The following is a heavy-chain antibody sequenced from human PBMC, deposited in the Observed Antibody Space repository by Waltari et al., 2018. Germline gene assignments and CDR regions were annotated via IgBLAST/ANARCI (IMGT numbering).Heavy chain of an antibody. J-gene: IGHJ3*02. D-gene: IGHD1-26*01. V-gene: IGHV1-69-2*01. Sequence: EVQLVQSGAEVKKPGATVKISCKVSGYTFTDYYMHWVQQAPGKGLEWMGLVGSADGEKLDAEKVQGRGTITAYTSTDTAYMELSSLRSEDTAVYYCTTDPKPGRVAGRGAFDIWGQGTMVTVSS. CDR2: VGSADGEK. CDR1: GYTFTDYY. CDR3: TTDPKPGRVAGRGAFDI.